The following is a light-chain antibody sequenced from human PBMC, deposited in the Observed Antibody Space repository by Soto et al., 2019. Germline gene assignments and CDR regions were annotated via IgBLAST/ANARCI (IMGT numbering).Light chain of an antibody. CDR3: CSFTSSSTPGYV. V-gene: IGLV2-14*03. CDR1: ISDVGGYNS. J-gene: IGLJ1*01. CDR2: DVS. Sequence: QSVLAQPASVSGSPGQSIAISCAGTISDVGGYNSVSWYQQHPGKASKLMIYDVSNRPSGVSNRFSGSKSVNTASLTISWLQAEDEADYYCCSFTSSSTPGYVFGTGTKVTVL.